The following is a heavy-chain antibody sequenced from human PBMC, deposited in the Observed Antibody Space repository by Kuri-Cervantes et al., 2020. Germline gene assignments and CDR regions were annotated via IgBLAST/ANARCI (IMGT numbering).Heavy chain of an antibody. V-gene: IGHV4-34*01. CDR2: INHSGST. CDR1: GGSFSGYY. D-gene: IGHD5/OR15-5a*01. Sequence: SETLSLTCAVYGGSFSGYYWSWIRQPPGKGLEWIGEINHSGSTNYNPSLKSRVTISLDTSKNQFSLKLSSVTAADTAVYYCARRHLSTGAFDIWGQGTMVTVSS. J-gene: IGHJ3*02. CDR3: ARRHLSTGAFDI.